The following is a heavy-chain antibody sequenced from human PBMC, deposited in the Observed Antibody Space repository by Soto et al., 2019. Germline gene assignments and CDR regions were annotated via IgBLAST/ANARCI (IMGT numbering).Heavy chain of an antibody. V-gene: IGHV1-18*01. Sequence: SVKVSSKASGYTFTRSGISWVRQAPGQGLEWMGWISAYNGNTNYAQKLQGRVTMTTDTSTSTAYMELRGLRSDQHAVYYCARGEYYDFWCGLGSEPAGFNYWG. CDR2: ISAYNGNT. CDR3: ARGEYYDFWCGLGSEPAGFNY. CDR1: GYTFTRSG. D-gene: IGHD3-3*01. J-gene: IGHJ4*01.